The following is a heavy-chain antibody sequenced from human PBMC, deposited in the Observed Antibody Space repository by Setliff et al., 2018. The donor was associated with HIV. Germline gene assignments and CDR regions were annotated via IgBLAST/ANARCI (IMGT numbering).Heavy chain of an antibody. CDR3: ARGRSRYYYDGSGYYVDY. CDR2: IYYIGNT. CDR1: GGSISGYY. D-gene: IGHD3-22*01. V-gene: IGHV4-59*01. J-gene: IGHJ4*02. Sequence: SETLSLTCTVSGGSISGYYWSWIRQPQGKGLEWIGYIYYIGNTNYNPSLKGRVTLSVDTSKNQLSLKLGSVTAADTAVYYRARGRSRYYYDGSGYYVDYWGQGTLVTVSS.